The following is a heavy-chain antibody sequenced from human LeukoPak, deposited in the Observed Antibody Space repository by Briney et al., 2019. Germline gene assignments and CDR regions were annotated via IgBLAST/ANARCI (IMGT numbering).Heavy chain of an antibody. V-gene: IGHV1-69*05. CDR1: GGTFSSYA. D-gene: IGHD3-22*01. J-gene: IGHJ3*02. CDR2: IIPIFGTA. Sequence: SVKVSCKASGGTFSSYAISWVRQAPGQGLEWMGGIIPIFGTANYAQKFQGRVTITTDESTSTAYMELSSLRSEDTAVYYCARTYYYDSSGSGDAFDIWGQGTMVTVSS. CDR3: ARTYYYDSSGSGDAFDI.